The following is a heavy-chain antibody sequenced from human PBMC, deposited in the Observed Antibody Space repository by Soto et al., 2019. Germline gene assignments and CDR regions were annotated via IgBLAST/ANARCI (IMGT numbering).Heavy chain of an antibody. CDR2: IGTAGDT. D-gene: IGHD1-1*01. Sequence: EVQLVESGGGLVQPGGSLRLSCAASGFTFSSYDMHWVRQATGKGLEWVSAIGTAGDTYYPGSVKGRFTISRENAKNSLYLQMNSLRAGDTAVYYCARGTSGTTAVDYWGQGTLVTVSS. V-gene: IGHV3-13*01. J-gene: IGHJ4*02. CDR1: GFTFSSYD. CDR3: ARGTSGTTAVDY.